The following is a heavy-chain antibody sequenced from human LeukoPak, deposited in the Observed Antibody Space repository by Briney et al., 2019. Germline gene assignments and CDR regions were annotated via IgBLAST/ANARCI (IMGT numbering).Heavy chain of an antibody. D-gene: IGHD4-17*01. CDR2: IYYSWIT. CDR1: GFSISSSSYY. J-gene: IGHJ5*02. Sequence: SETLSLTCTVSGFSISSSSYYWGRIRQPPGKGREWTGSIYYSWITYYNPSLKSRVTISVDTSKNQFSLKLSSVTAADTAVYYCESLGTVTTFWFDPWGKGTLVTVSS. V-gene: IGHV4-39*01. CDR3: ESLGTVTTFWFDP.